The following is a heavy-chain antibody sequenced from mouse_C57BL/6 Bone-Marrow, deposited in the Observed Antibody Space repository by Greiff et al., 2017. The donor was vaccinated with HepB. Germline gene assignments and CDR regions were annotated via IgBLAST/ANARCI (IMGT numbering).Heavy chain of an antibody. CDR2: ISSGSSTI. D-gene: IGHD1-1*01. V-gene: IGHV5-17*01. Sequence: DVKLVESGGGLVKPGGSLKLSCAASGFTFSDYGMHWVGQAPEKGLEGVAYISSGSSTIYYADTVKGRFTISRDNAKNTLFLQMTSLRSEDTAMYYCARRLDYGSSDYAMDYWGQGTSVTVSS. CDR3: ARRLDYGSSDYAMDY. CDR1: GFTFSDYG. J-gene: IGHJ4*01.